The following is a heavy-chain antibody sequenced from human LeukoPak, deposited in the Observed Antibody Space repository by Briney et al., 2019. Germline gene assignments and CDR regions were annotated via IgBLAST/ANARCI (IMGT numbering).Heavy chain of an antibody. J-gene: IGHJ4*02. Sequence: ASVKVSCKASGYTYTSYGISWLRQAPGQGREGMGWLHAYNGKTNYAHKLHGRATITPDTPTSATNMELRNLRADDTPVYHFTREMYVVVSAMGRFDLYYWGQGTLVTVSS. CDR2: LHAYNGKT. V-gene: IGHV1-18*01. CDR3: TREMYVVVSAMGRFDLYY. D-gene: IGHD2-21*02. CDR1: GYTYTSYG.